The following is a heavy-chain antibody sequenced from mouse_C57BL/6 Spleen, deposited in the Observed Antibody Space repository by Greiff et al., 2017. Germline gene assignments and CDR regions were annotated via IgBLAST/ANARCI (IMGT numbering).Heavy chain of an antibody. CDR3: ARGRDYAMDY. D-gene: IGHD3-1*01. V-gene: IGHV1-82*01. CDR1: GYAFSSSC. J-gene: IGHJ4*01. Sequence: QVQLQQSGPELVKPGASVKISCKASGYAFSSSCMNWVKQRPGKGLEWIGRIYPGDGDTNYNGKFKGKATLTADKSSSTAYMQLSSLTSEDAAVYFCARGRDYAMDYWGQGTSVTVSA. CDR2: IYPGDGDT.